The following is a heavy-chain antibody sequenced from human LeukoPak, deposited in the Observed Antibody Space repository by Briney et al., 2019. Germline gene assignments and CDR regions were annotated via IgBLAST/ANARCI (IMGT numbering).Heavy chain of an antibody. Sequence: SQTLSLTCTVSGGSISSGSYYWSWIRQPAGKRLEWIGRIYTSGSTHYNPSLKSRATISVDTSKNQFSLRPSSVTAADTAVYYCARDTVVISHDAFDIWGLGTMVTVSS. CDR2: IYTSGST. CDR3: ARDTVVISHDAFDI. CDR1: GGSISSGSYY. V-gene: IGHV4-61*02. D-gene: IGHD3-22*01. J-gene: IGHJ3*02.